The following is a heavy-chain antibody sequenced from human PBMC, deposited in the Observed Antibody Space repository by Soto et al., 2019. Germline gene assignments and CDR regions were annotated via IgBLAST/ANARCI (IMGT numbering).Heavy chain of an antibody. V-gene: IGHV3-49*04. CDR2: ATSQAFGGTT. CDR3: TRDGEFYRMDV. Sequence: GGSLRLSCTFSGFTSDDYALTWVRQAPGKGLEWVAFATSQAFGGTTDYAASVKGRFTISRDDSTTVAYLQMNSLQTEDTAIYYCTRDGEFYRMDVWGQGTTVTVSS. CDR1: GFTSDDYA. D-gene: IGHD3-3*01. J-gene: IGHJ6*02.